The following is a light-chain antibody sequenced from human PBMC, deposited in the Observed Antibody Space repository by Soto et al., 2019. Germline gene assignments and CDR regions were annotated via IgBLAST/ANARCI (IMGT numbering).Light chain of an antibody. CDR2: GNN. J-gene: IGLJ1*01. CDR3: QSYDTSLSAFYV. Sequence: QSVLTQPPSVSGAPGQRVTISCTGSSSNIGAGYGVHWYQQLPGTAPKLLIYGNNNRPSGVPDRFSGSKSGTSASLAITGLQAEDEADYYCQSYDTSLSAFYVFGTGTKLTVL. CDR1: SSNIGAGYG. V-gene: IGLV1-40*01.